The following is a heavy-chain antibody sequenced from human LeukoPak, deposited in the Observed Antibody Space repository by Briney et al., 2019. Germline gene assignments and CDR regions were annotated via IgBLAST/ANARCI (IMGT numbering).Heavy chain of an antibody. CDR3: TRPIMITFGGVIEDDY. Sequence: PGGSLRLSCAASGFTFSGSAMHWVRPASGKGLEWVGRVRSKANSYATAYAASVKGRFTISRDDSKNTAYLQMNSLKTEDTAVYYCTRPIMITFGGVIEDDYWGQGTLVTVSS. CDR1: GFTFSGSA. CDR2: VRSKANSYAT. J-gene: IGHJ4*02. V-gene: IGHV3-73*01. D-gene: IGHD3-16*01.